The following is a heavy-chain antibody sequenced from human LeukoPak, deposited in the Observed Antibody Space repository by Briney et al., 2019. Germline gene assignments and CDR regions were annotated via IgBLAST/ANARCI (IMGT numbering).Heavy chain of an antibody. CDR1: GFTFSSCA. Sequence: GGSLRLSCAASGFTFSSCAMGWVRQAPGKGLEWVSYISSSSSTIYYADSVKGRFTISRDNAKNSLYLQMNSLRAEDTAVYYCARVRGSSTSCYQYWGQGTLVTVSS. V-gene: IGHV3-48*01. J-gene: IGHJ4*02. CDR2: ISSSSSTI. D-gene: IGHD2-2*01. CDR3: ARVRGSSTSCYQY.